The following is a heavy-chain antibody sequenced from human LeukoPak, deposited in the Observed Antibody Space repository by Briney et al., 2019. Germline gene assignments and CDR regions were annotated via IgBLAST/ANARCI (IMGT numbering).Heavy chain of an antibody. CDR3: ARRRKWLFDY. D-gene: IGHD3-22*01. CDR1: GGSFSGYY. J-gene: IGHJ4*02. Sequence: SETLSLTCTVSGGSFSGYYWSWIRQPPGKGLEWIGFIHYSGNTNYNPSLKSRVAISLATSKNQFSLTLSSVTAADTAVYYCARRRKWLFDYWGRGTLVTVSS. V-gene: IGHV4-59*08. CDR2: IHYSGNT.